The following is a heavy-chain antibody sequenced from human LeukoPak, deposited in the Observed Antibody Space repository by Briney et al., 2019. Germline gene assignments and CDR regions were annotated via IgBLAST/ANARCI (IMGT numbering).Heavy chain of an antibody. D-gene: IGHD3-10*01. Sequence: SVKVSCKASGGTFSSYAISWVRQAPGQGLEWMGGIIPIFDTANYAQKFQGRVTITADESTSTAYMELSSLRSEDTAVYYCARDLMVRGVMPYNWFDPWGQGTLVTVSS. J-gene: IGHJ5*02. CDR2: IIPIFDTA. CDR1: GGTFSSYA. CDR3: ARDLMVRGVMPYNWFDP. V-gene: IGHV1-69*13.